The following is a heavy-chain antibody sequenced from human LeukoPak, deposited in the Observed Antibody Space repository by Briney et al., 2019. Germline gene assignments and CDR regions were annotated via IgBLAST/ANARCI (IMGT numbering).Heavy chain of an antibody. CDR2: IYTRGST. CDR3: ARDSGALGYCSSTSCYNYWYFDL. D-gene: IGHD2-2*01. Sequence: SETLSLTCTVSGGSISSYYWSWIRQRAGKGLEWIARIYTRGSTNYNPSLKSRVTMSVDTSKNQSSLKLSSVTAADTAVYYCARDSGALGYCSSTSCYNYWYFDLWGRGTLVTVSS. V-gene: IGHV4-4*07. J-gene: IGHJ2*01. CDR1: GGSISSYY.